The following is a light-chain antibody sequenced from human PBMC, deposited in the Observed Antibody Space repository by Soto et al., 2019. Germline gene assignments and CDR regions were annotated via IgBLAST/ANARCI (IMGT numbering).Light chain of an antibody. J-gene: IGKJ3*01. Sequence: IVLTQSPGTLSLSPGERATLSCRTSQSVNSRYLAWYQQRPGQAPRLLIYGASTRPTGMPDRFSGSGSGTDFTLTISSLEPEDFAVYYCQKYGSSPPFSFGRGTKVDVK. CDR2: GAS. V-gene: IGKV3-20*01. CDR3: QKYGSSPPFS. CDR1: QSVNSRY.